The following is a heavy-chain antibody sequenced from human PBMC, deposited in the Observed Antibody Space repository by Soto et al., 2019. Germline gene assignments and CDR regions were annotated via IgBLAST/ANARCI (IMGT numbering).Heavy chain of an antibody. D-gene: IGHD3-16*01. CDR3: AKSTGGIYYFDD. CDR2: ISGSGGDT. V-gene: IGHV3-23*01. J-gene: IGHJ4*02. CDR1: GFTFSSHA. Sequence: EVQLSQSGGGLIQPGGSLRLSCAASGFTFSSHAMIWVRQAPGKGLQWVSLISGSGGDTYYADSVKGRFTISRDNSKRTLYLQMNSLTAEDTAVYYCAKSTGGIYYFDDWGQGTRVTVSS.